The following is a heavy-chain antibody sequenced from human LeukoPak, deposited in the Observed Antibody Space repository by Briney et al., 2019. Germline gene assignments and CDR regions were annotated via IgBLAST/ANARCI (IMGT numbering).Heavy chain of an antibody. Sequence: GASVKVSCKASGYTFTSYDINWVRQATGQGLEWMGWMNPNSGNTGYAQKFQGRVTMTRNTSISTAYMELSSLRSEDTAVYYCARFFYGSGNGYYYGMDVWGQGTTVTVSS. J-gene: IGHJ6*02. D-gene: IGHD3-10*01. CDR1: GYTFTSYD. CDR3: ARFFYGSGNGYYYGMDV. CDR2: MNPNSGNT. V-gene: IGHV1-8*01.